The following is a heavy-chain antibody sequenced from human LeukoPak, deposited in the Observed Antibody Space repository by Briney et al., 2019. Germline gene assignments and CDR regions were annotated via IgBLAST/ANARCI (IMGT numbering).Heavy chain of an antibody. CDR1: GYTFTSYG. Sequence: GASVKVSCKASGYTFTSYGISWVRQAPGQGLEWMGWISAYNGNTNYAQKLQGRVTMTTDTSTSTAYMELRSLRSDDTAVYYCARRQVSSGWYWLVRSGFDYWGQGTLVTVSS. J-gene: IGHJ4*02. CDR3: ARRQVSSGWYWLVRSGFDY. D-gene: IGHD6-19*01. V-gene: IGHV1-18*01. CDR2: ISAYNGNT.